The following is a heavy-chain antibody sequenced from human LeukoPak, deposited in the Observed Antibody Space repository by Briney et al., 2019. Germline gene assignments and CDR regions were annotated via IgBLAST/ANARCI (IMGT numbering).Heavy chain of an antibody. CDR1: GYTFTDYY. CDR2: INPNSGDT. CDR3: ARVQYQLLFEGNWFDP. Sequence: GASVKVSCKASGYTFTDYYIHWVRQAPGQGLEWMGWINPNSGDTHYAQKFQGRVTMTRDTSITTAYMDLNSLISDDTAVYYCARVQYQLLFEGNWFDPWGQGTLATVSS. V-gene: IGHV1-2*02. D-gene: IGHD2-2*01. J-gene: IGHJ5*02.